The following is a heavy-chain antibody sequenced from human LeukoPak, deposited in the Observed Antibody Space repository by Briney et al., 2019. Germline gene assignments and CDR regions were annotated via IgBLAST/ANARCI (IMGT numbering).Heavy chain of an antibody. CDR3: ARESIAARPGYYYYYMDV. CDR1: GYTFTSYD. D-gene: IGHD6-6*01. J-gene: IGHJ6*03. CDR2: MNPNSGNT. V-gene: IGHV1-8*03. Sequence: ASVKVSCKASGYTFTSYDINWVRQATGQGPEWMGWMNPNSGNTGYAQKFQGRVTITRNTSISTAYMELSSLRSEDTAVYYCARESIAARPGYYYYYMDVWGKGTTVTVSS.